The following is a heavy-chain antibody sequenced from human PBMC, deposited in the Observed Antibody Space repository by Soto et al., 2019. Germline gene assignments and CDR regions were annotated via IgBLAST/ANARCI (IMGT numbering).Heavy chain of an antibody. J-gene: IGHJ3*02. CDR1: GGSFSSYM. D-gene: IGHD4-4*01. CDR3: ARGVTANYMGGDAFAI. Sequence: QVLLVQSGAEVKKPGSSVKVSCQAAGGSFSSYMVSWVRQAPGQGLDYMGGIMPVFGTPTYTEKFQGRVTITADESTGPAYLELTSLKSDDTAVYYCARGVTANYMGGDAFAIWGQGTLVAVSS. CDR2: IMPVFGTP. V-gene: IGHV1-69*01.